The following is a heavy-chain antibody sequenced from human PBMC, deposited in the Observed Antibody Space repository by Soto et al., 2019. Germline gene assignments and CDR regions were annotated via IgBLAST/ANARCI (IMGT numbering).Heavy chain of an antibody. D-gene: IGHD2-15*01. CDR3: ARELQFPHQETGMDV. J-gene: IGHJ6*02. CDR2: IDPTGGRT. Sequence: QVHRVQSGAAVKKPGASVKVSCKASGYTFENYYVHWVRQAPGQGLEWLAMIDPTGGRTTCAQKFQDRVTVTRDTSTSTVYMELSSLRSNDTALYYCARELQFPHQETGMDVWGQGTTVTVSS. CDR1: GYTFENYY. V-gene: IGHV1-46*02.